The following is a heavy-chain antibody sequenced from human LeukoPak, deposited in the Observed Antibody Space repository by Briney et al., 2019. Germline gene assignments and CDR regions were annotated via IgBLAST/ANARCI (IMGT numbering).Heavy chain of an antibody. D-gene: IGHD2-15*01. CDR1: GFTFRNYG. Sequence: GTSLRLSCAASGFTFRNYGMHWVRQAPGKGLEWVAIIWYDGSRKYYLDSVKGRFTISRDNSKNMLYLQMSSLRAEDTVVYYCATVRGSDGNFYIDYWGQGTLVTVSS. CDR3: ATVRGSDGNFYIDY. V-gene: IGHV3-33*01. J-gene: IGHJ4*02. CDR2: IWYDGSRK.